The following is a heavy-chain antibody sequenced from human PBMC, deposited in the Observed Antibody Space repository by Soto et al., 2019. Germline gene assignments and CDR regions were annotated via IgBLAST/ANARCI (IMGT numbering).Heavy chain of an antibody. Sequence: ASVKVSCKASGYTFTGYYMHWVRQAPGQGLEWMGWINPNSGGTNYAQKFQGWVTMTRDTSTSTAYMELSRLRSDDTAVYYCARGDYIWGSYRCLDYWGQGTLVTVSS. D-gene: IGHD3-16*02. J-gene: IGHJ4*02. CDR1: GYTFTGYY. V-gene: IGHV1-2*04. CDR2: INPNSGGT. CDR3: ARGDYIWGSYRCLDY.